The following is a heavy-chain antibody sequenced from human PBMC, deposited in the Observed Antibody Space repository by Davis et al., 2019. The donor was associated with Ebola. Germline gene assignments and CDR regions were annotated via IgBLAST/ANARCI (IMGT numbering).Heavy chain of an antibody. V-gene: IGHV4-4*07. CDR2: IYTSTST. J-gene: IGHJ4*02. CDR3: ARDRRGEWFPDY. D-gene: IGHD3-3*01. Sequence: PSETLSLTCTVSGDSIGTSYWSWIRQPAGKGLEWIGRIYTSTSTNYNPSLKSRVTMSIDTSKNQFSLTLKFVTAADTAVYYCARDRRGEWFPDYWGQGTLVTVSS. CDR1: GDSIGTSY.